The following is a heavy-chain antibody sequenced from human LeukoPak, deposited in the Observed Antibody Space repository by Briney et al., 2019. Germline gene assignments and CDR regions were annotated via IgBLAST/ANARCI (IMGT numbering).Heavy chain of an antibody. V-gene: IGHV4-34*01. CDR3: AREPIDTMIEHASDI. CDR2: INHSGST. D-gene: IGHD3-22*01. J-gene: IGHJ3*02. CDR1: GGSFSGYY. Sequence: TLSLTCAVYGGSFSGYYWSWIRQPPGKGLEWIGEINHSGSTNYNPSLKSRVTISVDTSKNQFSLKLSSVTAADTAVYYCAREPIDTMIEHASDIWGQGTMVTVSS.